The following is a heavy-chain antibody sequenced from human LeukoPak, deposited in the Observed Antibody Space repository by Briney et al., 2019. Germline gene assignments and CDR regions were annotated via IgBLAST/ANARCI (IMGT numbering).Heavy chain of an antibody. CDR3: ARWGSSSWSSRLDY. D-gene: IGHD6-13*01. V-gene: IGHV3-30*03. CDR2: ISYDGNKK. CDR1: GFMFSLSG. J-gene: IGHJ4*02. Sequence: PGRSLRLSCVASGFMFSLSGMHWVRQAPGKGLEWVAVISYDGNKKYYGESVKGRFTISRDNSKNTLYLDMNSLRPEDTAVYYCARWGSSSWSSRLDYWGQGTLVTVSS.